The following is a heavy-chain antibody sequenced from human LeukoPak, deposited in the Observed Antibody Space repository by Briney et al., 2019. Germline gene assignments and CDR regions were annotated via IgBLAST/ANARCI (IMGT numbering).Heavy chain of an antibody. CDR3: VGWGISGITNH. CDR2: TKQDGSEK. J-gene: IGHJ4*02. D-gene: IGHD1-7*01. Sequence: PGGSLRLSCAASGVTVSSNCMSWVRQAPGKGLEWVAQTKQDGSEKYYVDSVKGRFTTSRDKNSLFLQMNSVRAEDTAVYYCVGWGISGITNHWGQGTLVTVSS. CDR1: GVTVSSNC. V-gene: IGHV3-7*01.